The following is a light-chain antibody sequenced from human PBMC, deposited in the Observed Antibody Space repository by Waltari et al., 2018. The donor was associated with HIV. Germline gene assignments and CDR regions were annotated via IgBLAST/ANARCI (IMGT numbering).Light chain of an antibody. Sequence: QSALPHPPSAPRPPAQSVTISCTGPTRAAGVYNYLTWYQQHPGKAPKLRIYEVSKRPSGVPDRFSCSKSGNTASLTVAGLQAEDEADYYCSSYAGSPPVVFGGGTKLTVL. J-gene: IGLJ2*01. CDR1: TRAAGVYNY. CDR3: SSYAGSPPVV. CDR2: EVS. V-gene: IGLV2-8*01.